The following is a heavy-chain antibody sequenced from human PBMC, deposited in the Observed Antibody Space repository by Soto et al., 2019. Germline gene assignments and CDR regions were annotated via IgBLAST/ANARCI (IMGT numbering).Heavy chain of an antibody. CDR1: GFTFSSYG. V-gene: IGHV3-33*01. CDR3: ARVAAMVTPDY. J-gene: IGHJ4*02. Sequence: GGSLRLSCAASGFTFSSYGMHWVRQAPGKGLEWVAVIWYDGSNKYYADSVKGRFTISRDNSKNTLYLQMNSLRAEDTAVYYCARVAAMVTPDYWGQGTLVTVSS. CDR2: IWYDGSNK. D-gene: IGHD5-18*01.